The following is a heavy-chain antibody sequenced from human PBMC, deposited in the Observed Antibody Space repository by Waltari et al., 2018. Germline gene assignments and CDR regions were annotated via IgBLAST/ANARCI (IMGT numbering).Heavy chain of an antibody. CDR1: GFTFSDYY. D-gene: IGHD6-13*01. CDR2: ISSSGSTI. CDR3: ARGGIAAAGKAPRRYYYYYMDV. Sequence: QVQLVESGGGLVKPGGSLRLSCAASGFTFSDYYMSWIRQAPGKGLEWVSYISSSGSTIYYADSVKGRFTISRDNAKNYRYLQMNSLGAEDTAVYYCARGGIAAAGKAPRRYYYYYMDVWGKGTTVTVSS. J-gene: IGHJ6*03. V-gene: IGHV3-11*01.